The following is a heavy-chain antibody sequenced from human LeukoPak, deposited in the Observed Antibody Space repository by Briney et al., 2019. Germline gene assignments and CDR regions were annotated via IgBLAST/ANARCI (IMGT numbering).Heavy chain of an antibody. D-gene: IGHD6-19*01. Sequence: SETLSLTCTVSGGSISSSSYYWGWIRQPPGKGLEWIGSIYYSGSTCYNPSLKSRVTISVDTSKNQFSLKLSSVTAADTAVYYCARRTVAGAPFDYWGQGTLVTVSS. CDR2: IYYSGST. CDR3: ARRTVAGAPFDY. V-gene: IGHV4-39*07. J-gene: IGHJ4*02. CDR1: GGSISSSSYY.